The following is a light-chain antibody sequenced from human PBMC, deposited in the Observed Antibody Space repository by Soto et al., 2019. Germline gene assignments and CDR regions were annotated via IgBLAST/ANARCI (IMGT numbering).Light chain of an antibody. CDR3: HQRGNWPHT. V-gene: IGKV3-11*01. CDR1: QSVSRY. J-gene: IGKJ4*01. Sequence: EVVLTQSPATLSLSPGERATRSCGASQSVSRYLGWYQHKPGQAPRLHGYDSSNKATGIPARFSGSGPGTVFSLSISSLGPEGFPLYYCHQRGNWPHTFGGGTKVEIK. CDR2: DSS.